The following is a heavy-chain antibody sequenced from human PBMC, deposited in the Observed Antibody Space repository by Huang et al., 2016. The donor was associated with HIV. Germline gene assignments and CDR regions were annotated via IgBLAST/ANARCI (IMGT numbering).Heavy chain of an antibody. CDR3: ATVDYYDTSGPQRGYFDN. CDR1: GGSFRNFA. CDR2: AIPTLGTA. D-gene: IGHD3-22*01. Sequence: QVQLVQSGAEVKKPGSSVKVSCKASGGSFRNFAIGWVRQAPGTGLEWRVGAIPTLGTANHAQTFQGRVTIIADESTSTAYMELSSLRSEDTAVYYCATVDYYDTSGPQRGYFDNWGQGTLVTVSS. J-gene: IGHJ4*02. V-gene: IGHV1-69*01.